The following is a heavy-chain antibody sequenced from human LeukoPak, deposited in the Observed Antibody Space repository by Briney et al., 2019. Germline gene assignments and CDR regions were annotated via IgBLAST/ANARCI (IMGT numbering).Heavy chain of an antibody. CDR2: ITGSGVGT. J-gene: IGHJ4*02. V-gene: IGHV3-23*01. CDR1: GFTFSSYA. Sequence: VGSLRLSCAAPGFTFSSYAMMWVRQSPEKGLEWVSSITGSGVGTYYADSVRGRFTISRDNSKNTLYLQMNSLRAEDTAVYFCVKGFVHPTYYFEYWGQGTLVTVSS. D-gene: IGHD3-10*01. CDR3: VKGFVHPTYYFEY.